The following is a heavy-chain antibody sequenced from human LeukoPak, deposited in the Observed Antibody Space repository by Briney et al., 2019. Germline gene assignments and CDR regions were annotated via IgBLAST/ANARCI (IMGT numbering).Heavy chain of an antibody. CDR2: ISNDGSRK. V-gene: IGHV3-30*18. Sequence: GGSLRLSCAPSGFTFSDYVIHWVRQAPGKGLEGVSMISNDGSRKYYADSVKGRFTISRDNSKDTLYLQMNSLETEDTAAYYCAKDYYGSETSSCGMGVWGQGTTVTVSS. J-gene: IGHJ6*02. CDR1: GFTFSDYV. D-gene: IGHD3-10*01. CDR3: AKDYYGSETSSCGMGV.